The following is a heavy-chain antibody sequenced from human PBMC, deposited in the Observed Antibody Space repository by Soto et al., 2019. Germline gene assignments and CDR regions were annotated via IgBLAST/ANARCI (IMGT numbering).Heavy chain of an antibody. CDR3: TRDRPGPQHYFDY. V-gene: IGHV3-74*01. Sequence: EVQLVESGGGLTQPGGSLRLSCAASGFTFSSDWLHWVRQPPGKGLEWVSRINTDGSGTSYADSVKGRFTISRDNAKNTLYLQMNSLRAEDTAIYSSTRDRPGPQHYFDYWGQGNMVTVSP. D-gene: IGHD6-6*01. J-gene: IGHJ4*02. CDR1: GFTFSSDW. CDR2: INTDGSGT.